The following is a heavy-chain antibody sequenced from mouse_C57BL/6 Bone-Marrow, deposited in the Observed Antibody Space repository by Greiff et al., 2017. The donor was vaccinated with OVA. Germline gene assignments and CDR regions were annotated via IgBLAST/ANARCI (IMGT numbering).Heavy chain of an antibody. CDR1: GFSLTSYA. D-gene: IGHD3-1*01. Sequence: VQLQQSGPGLVAPSQSLSITCTVSGFSLTSYAISWVRQPPGKGLEWLGVIWTGGGTNYNSALKSRLSISKDNSKSQVFLKMNSLQTDDTDRYYCARAPFGAYYAMDDWGQGTAVTVSS. CDR3: ARAPFGAYYAMDD. V-gene: IGHV2-9-1*01. CDR2: IWTGGGT. J-gene: IGHJ4*01.